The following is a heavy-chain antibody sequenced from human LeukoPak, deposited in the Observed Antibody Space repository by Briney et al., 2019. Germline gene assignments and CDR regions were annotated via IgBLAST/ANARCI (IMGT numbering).Heavy chain of an antibody. J-gene: IGHJ5*02. D-gene: IGHD2-2*02. CDR2: ISYDGSNK. CDR3: ARAQLYHNWFDP. CDR1: GFTFSSYA. Sequence: QPGRSLRLSCAASGFTFSSYAMHWVRQAPGKGLEWVAVISYDGSNKYYADSVKGRFTISRDNSKNTLYLQMNSLRAEDTAVYYCARAQLYHNWFDPWGQGTLVTVSS. V-gene: IGHV3-30-3*01.